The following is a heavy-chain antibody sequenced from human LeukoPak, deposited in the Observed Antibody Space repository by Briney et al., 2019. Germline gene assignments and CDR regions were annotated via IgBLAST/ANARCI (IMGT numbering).Heavy chain of an antibody. CDR3: ARDTRYYYDSSGYSASDH. D-gene: IGHD3-22*01. Sequence: PGGSLRLSCAASGFTFSSYQMNWVRQAPGKGLEWVSYISSSGSTIYYADSVKGRFTISRDNAKNSLYLQMNSLRAEDTAVYYCARDTRYYYDSSGYSASDHWGQGTLVTVSS. V-gene: IGHV3-48*03. J-gene: IGHJ4*02. CDR1: GFTFSSYQ. CDR2: ISSSGSTI.